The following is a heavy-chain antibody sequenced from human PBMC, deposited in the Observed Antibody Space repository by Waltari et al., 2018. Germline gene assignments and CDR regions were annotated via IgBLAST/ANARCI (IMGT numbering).Heavy chain of an antibody. CDR1: GYFTSVGYY. J-gene: IGHJ4*02. Sequence: QVQLQESGPTLVKSSETLSLSCAVSGYFTSVGYYWGWVRQPPGKGLESLASIYRGTLSQSWSEYYNTSLRSRLTISLDTSRNAFSLNLTSVTAADTATYFWARLPYSNGGYYFDYWGQGIQVTVSS. CDR2: IYRGTLSQSWSE. CDR3: ARLPYSNGGYYFDY. V-gene: IGHV4-38-2*01. D-gene: IGHD4-4*01.